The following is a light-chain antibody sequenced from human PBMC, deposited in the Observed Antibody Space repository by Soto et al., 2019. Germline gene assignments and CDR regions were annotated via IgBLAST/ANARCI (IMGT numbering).Light chain of an antibody. CDR2: GVS. Sequence: EVVLTQSPATLSLSPGARAPLSCRASQSVSGNYLSWYQHKPGQAPRLLIYGVSGRATGIPDRFSGSGSGTEFTLTISSLQSEDFAVYYCQQYNNWPPWTFGQGTKV. CDR3: QQYNNWPPWT. CDR1: QSVSGNY. J-gene: IGKJ1*01. V-gene: IGKV3D-15*01.